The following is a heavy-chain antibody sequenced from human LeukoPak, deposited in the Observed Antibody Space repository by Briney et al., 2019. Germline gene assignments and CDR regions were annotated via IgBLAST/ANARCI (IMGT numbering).Heavy chain of an antibody. CDR1: GGTLSSYA. D-gene: IGHD1-1*01. CDR2: IIPIFGTA. J-gene: IGHJ4*02. V-gene: IGHV1-69*05. CDR3: ASWEGYNWNDGGY. Sequence: ASVKVSCKASGGTLSSYAISWVRQAPGQGLEWMGGIIPIFGTANYAQKFQGRVTITTDESTSTAYMELSSLRSEDTAVYYCASWEGYNWNDGGYWGQGTLVTVSS.